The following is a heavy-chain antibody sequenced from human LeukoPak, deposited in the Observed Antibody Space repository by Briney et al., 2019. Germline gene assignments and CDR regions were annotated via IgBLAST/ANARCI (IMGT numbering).Heavy chain of an antibody. CDR3: ASPGGYQLPSTAFDI. Sequence: SVKVSCKASGYTFTSYGISWVRQAPGQGLEWMGRIIPILGIANYAQKFQGRVTITADESTSTAYMELSSLRSEDTAVYYCASPGGYQLPSTAFDIWGQGTMVTVSS. D-gene: IGHD2-2*01. CDR1: GYTFTSYG. V-gene: IGHV1-69*04. J-gene: IGHJ3*02. CDR2: IIPILGIA.